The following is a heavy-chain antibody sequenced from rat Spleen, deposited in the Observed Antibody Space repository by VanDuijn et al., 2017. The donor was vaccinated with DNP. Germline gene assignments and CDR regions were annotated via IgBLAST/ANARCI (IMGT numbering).Heavy chain of an antibody. CDR3: AKDQYSSYGVMDA. Sequence: EVQLVETGGDLVQPGRSLKLSCVASGFTFSSYWMYWIRQAPGKGLEWVSSINTDGGSTYYPDSVKGRFTISRDNAENTVYLQMNSLRSEDTATYYCAKDQYSSYGVMDAWGQGASVTVSS. J-gene: IGHJ4*01. CDR2: INTDGGST. CDR1: GFTFSSYW. V-gene: IGHV5-58*01. D-gene: IGHD1-2*01.